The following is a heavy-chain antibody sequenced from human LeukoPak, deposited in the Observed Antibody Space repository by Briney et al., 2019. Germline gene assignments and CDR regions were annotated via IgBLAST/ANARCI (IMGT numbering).Heavy chain of an antibody. CDR1: GFTFDDYA. CDR3: AKDYYDTGLDY. CDR2: ISWNSGSI. D-gene: IGHD3-22*01. J-gene: IGHJ4*02. Sequence: GGSLRLSFAASGFTFDDYAMHWVRHAPGKGLEGVSGISWNSGSIGYADSVKGRFTISRDNAKNSLYLQMNSLRAEDTALYYCAKDYYDTGLDYWGQGTLVTVSS. V-gene: IGHV3-9*01.